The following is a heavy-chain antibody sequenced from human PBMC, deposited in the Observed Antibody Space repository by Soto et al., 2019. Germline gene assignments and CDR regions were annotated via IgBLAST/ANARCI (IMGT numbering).Heavy chain of an antibody. J-gene: IGHJ4*02. D-gene: IGHD5-18*01. CDR3: ARSLLVGYGLEGESD. CDR2: ISAYNGNT. V-gene: IGHV1-18*01. Sequence: QVQLVQSGAEVKKPGASVKVSCKASGYTFTSYGISWVRQAPGQGLEWMGWISAYNGNTTYAQKLQGRVTMTAETATSTAYMERRSLRSDDTAVYYCARSLLVGYGLEGESDWGQGTLVTVSS. CDR1: GYTFTSYG.